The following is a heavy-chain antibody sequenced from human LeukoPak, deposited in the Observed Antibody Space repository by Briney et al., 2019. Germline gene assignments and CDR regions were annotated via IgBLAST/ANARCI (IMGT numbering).Heavy chain of an antibody. CDR3: ARDPGSEGIDY. V-gene: IGHV4-59*01. J-gene: IGHJ4*02. CDR1: GGSISSYY. CDR2: ISYSGST. Sequence: PSETLSLTCTVSGGSISSYYWSWIRQPPGKGLEWIGYISYSGSTSYNPSLKSRVTISVDTSKNQFSLNLTSVTAADTAVYYCARDPGSEGIDYWGQGTLVTVSS.